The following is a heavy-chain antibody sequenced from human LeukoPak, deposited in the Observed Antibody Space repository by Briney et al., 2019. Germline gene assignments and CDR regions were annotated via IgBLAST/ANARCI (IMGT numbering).Heavy chain of an antibody. J-gene: IGHJ4*02. Sequence: SETLSLTCAVSGGSLSGSSYYWGWLRQPPGKKVEGVGSIYSSGSTYYNPSLKSRVTISVDTSKNQFSLKLSSVTAADTAVYYCAREDTPMVTPFDYWGQGTLVTVSS. CDR2: IYSSGST. CDR1: GGSLSGSSYY. CDR3: AREDTPMVTPFDY. D-gene: IGHD5-18*01. V-gene: IGHV4-39*07.